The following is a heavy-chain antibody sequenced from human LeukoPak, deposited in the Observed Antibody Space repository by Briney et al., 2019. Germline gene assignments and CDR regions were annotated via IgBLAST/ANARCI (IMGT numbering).Heavy chain of an antibody. V-gene: IGHV3-74*01. D-gene: IGHD1-26*01. Sequence: GGSLILSCAASGFTFSTYWMHWVRQAPGKGLVWVSRINVDGSTTTYADSMKGRFTISRDNAKNTLYLQMNSLRAEDTAVYYCAVKWTYDGFDIWGQGTMVTVSS. CDR3: AVKWTYDGFDI. J-gene: IGHJ3*02. CDR1: GFTFSTYW. CDR2: INVDGSTT.